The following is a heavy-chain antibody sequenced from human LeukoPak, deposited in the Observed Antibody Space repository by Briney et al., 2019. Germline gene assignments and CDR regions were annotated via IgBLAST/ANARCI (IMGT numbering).Heavy chain of an antibody. CDR3: ARMTDARFDP. J-gene: IGHJ5*02. D-gene: IGHD2-2*01. V-gene: IGHV4-59*01. CDR1: GGSISSYY. CDR2: IYYSGST. Sequence: SETLSLTCTVSGGSISSYYWSWVRQPPGKGLEWIGYIYYSGSTNYNPSLKGRVTISVDTSKNQFSLKLSSVTAADTAVYYCARMTDARFDPWGQGTLVTVSS.